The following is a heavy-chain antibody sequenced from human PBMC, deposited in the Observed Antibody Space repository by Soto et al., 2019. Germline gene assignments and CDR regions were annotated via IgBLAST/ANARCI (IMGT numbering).Heavy chain of an antibody. CDR2: ISGSGGST. J-gene: IGHJ4*02. Sequence: PGGSLRLSCAASGFTFSSYAMSWVRQAPGKGLEWVSAISGSGGSTYYADSVKGRFTISRDNSKNTLYLQMKSLRAEDTAVYYCASRIAAAGTGDYWGQGTLVTVSS. CDR3: ASRIAAAGTGDY. CDR1: GFTFSSYA. D-gene: IGHD6-13*01. V-gene: IGHV3-23*01.